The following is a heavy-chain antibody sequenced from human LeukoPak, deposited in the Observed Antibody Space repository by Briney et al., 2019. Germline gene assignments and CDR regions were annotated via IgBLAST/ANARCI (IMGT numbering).Heavy chain of an antibody. D-gene: IGHD6-13*01. CDR3: TRSHQWAAAGTHDAFDI. V-gene: IGHV1-69*02. CDR1: GGTFSSYT. Sequence: SVKVSCNASGGTFSSYTISLVRQAPGQGLEWMGRIIPILGIANYAQKFQGRVTITADKSTSTAYMELSSLRSEDTAVYYCTRSHQWAAAGTHDAFDIWGQGTMVTVSS. J-gene: IGHJ3*02. CDR2: IIPILGIA.